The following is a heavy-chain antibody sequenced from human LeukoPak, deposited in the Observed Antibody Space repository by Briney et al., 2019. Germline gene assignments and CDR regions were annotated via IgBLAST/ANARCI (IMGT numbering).Heavy chain of an antibody. CDR2: IYSSGST. CDR1: GGSISSYY. D-gene: IGHD3-10*01. J-gene: IGHJ6*02. Sequence: SETLSLTCTVSGGSISSYYWSWIRQPPGKGLEWIGYIYSSGSTNYNPSRKSRVTISVATSKNQFSLKVSSVTAADTAIYYCARHFYGSGSYRAYGMDVWGQGTTVTVSS. V-gene: IGHV4-59*08. CDR3: ARHFYGSGSYRAYGMDV.